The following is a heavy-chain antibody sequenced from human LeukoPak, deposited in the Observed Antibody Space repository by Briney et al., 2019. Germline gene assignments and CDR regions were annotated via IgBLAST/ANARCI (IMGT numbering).Heavy chain of an antibody. Sequence: SETLSLTCTISGGSVSSNDYYWGWIRQPPGRGLEWIGTIHYSGSTYYKASLKSRVTISIDTSKKQFSLTLSSVTATDTAVYYCARIRSYYDSGYYPYYIDYWGQGILVTVSS. V-gene: IGHV4-39*07. CDR3: ARIRSYYDSGYYPYYIDY. CDR2: IHYSGST. CDR1: GGSVSSNDYY. J-gene: IGHJ4*02. D-gene: IGHD3-22*01.